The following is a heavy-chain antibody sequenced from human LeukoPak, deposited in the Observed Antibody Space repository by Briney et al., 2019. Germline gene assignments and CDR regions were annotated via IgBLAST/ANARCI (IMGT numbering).Heavy chain of an antibody. J-gene: IGHJ4*02. CDR3: AKQVASSWYFDY. D-gene: IGHD6-13*01. V-gene: IGHV3-33*06. Sequence: GGSLRLSCAASGFTFSSYGMHWVRQAPGKGLEWVAVIWYDGSNKYYADSVKGRFTISRDNFKNTLYLQMNSLRAEDTAVYYCAKQVASSWYFDYWGQGTLVTVSS. CDR2: IWYDGSNK. CDR1: GFTFSSYG.